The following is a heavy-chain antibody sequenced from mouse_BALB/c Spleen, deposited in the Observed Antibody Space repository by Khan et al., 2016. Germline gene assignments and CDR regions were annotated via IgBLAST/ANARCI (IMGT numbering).Heavy chain of an antibody. J-gene: IGHJ1*01. CDR1: GFSFTSYG. Sequence: QVQLKESGPGLVTPSQSLSITCTVSGFSFTSYGVHWVRQHPGKGLEWLGVIWAGGNINYNSALMTRLSISKDNTNSQAFLKMKSLKHEDTAVYYCARDWGYGPYFDVWGEGTTLTVSS. CDR3: ARDWGYGPYFDV. D-gene: IGHD2-10*02. V-gene: IGHV2-9*02. CDR2: IWAGGNI.